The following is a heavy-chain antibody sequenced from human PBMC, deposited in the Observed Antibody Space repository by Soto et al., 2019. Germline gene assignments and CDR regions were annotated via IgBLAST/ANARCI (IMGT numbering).Heavy chain of an antibody. J-gene: IGHJ6*01. Sequence: PGESLKISCKGSGYSFTSYWIGWVRQMPVKGLEWMGIIYPGDSDTRYSPSFQGQVTISADKSISTAYLQWSSLKASDTAMYYCASLYYYDSSGVYGMDVWGQGTTVTVSS. V-gene: IGHV5-51*01. CDR1: GYSFTSYW. D-gene: IGHD3-22*01. CDR2: IYPGDSDT. CDR3: ASLYYYDSSGVYGMDV.